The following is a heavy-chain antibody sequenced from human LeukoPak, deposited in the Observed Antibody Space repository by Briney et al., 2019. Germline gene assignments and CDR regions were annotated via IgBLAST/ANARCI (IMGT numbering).Heavy chain of an antibody. J-gene: IGHJ3*02. CDR2: VIPILNIA. D-gene: IGHD5/OR15-5a*01. CDR3: AREPDVYLSTFRGDAFDI. V-gene: IGHV1-69*04. CDR1: GGTFSSYT. Sequence: VASVKVSCKASGGTFSSYTFSWVRQAPGQGLEWMGRVIPILNIATYAHKFQGRVTITADKSTSTAYMDLTSLTSEDTALYYCAREPDVYLSTFRGDAFDIWGQGTMVTVSS.